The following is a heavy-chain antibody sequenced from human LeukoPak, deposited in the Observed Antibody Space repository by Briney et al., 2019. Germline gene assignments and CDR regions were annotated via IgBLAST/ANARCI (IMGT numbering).Heavy chain of an antibody. Sequence: SETLSLTCTVSGDSISSSSYYWGWIRQPPGKGLEWTGSFYFSGSAYYNPSLESRITVSVDTPKNQFSLKLTSVTAADTAVYYCARHHEILTGYAFDIWGHGTMVTVSS. CDR3: ARHHEILTGYAFDI. D-gene: IGHD3-9*01. CDR1: GDSISSSSYY. J-gene: IGHJ3*02. CDR2: FYFSGSA. V-gene: IGHV4-39*01.